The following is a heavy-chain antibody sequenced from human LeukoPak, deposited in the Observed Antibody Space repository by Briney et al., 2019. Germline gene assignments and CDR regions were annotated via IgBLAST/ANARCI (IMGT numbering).Heavy chain of an antibody. D-gene: IGHD3-9*01. Sequence: ASVKVSCKASGHSFTMYCMHWVRQAPGQGLEWMGIINPSGGSTSYAQKFQGRVTMTRDTSTSTVYMELSSLRSEDTAVYYCARDYDILTTGWFDPWGQGTLVTVSS. J-gene: IGHJ5*02. CDR3: ARDYDILTTGWFDP. CDR1: GHSFTMYC. V-gene: IGHV1-46*01. CDR2: INPSGGST.